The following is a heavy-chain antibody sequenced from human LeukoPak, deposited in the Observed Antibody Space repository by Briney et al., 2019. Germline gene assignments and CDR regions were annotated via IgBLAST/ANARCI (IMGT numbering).Heavy chain of an antibody. CDR1: GFSFISYW. D-gene: IGHD1-1*01. Sequence: PGGSLRLSCAASGFSFISYWMGWVRQAPGKGLEWVANIKQDGSAKNYVDSVKGRFTISRDNAKNSLYLQLNSLRAEDTAVYYCAGCAGNSCYFDYWGQGTLVIVSS. J-gene: IGHJ4*02. V-gene: IGHV3-7*01. CDR3: AGCAGNSCYFDY. CDR2: IKQDGSAK.